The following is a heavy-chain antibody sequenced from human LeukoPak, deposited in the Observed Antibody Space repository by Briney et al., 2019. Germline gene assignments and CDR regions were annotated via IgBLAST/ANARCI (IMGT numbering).Heavy chain of an antibody. CDR3: AKQPKVGYSYEFHY. J-gene: IGHJ4*02. CDR2: ISGSGGST. Sequence: PGGSLRLSCAASGFTFSSYAMSWVRQAPGMGLEWVSAISGSGGSTYYADSVKGRFTISRDNSKNTLYLQMNSLRAEDTAVYYCAKQPKVGYSYEFHYWGQGTVVTVSS. V-gene: IGHV3-23*01. D-gene: IGHD5-18*01. CDR1: GFTFSSYA.